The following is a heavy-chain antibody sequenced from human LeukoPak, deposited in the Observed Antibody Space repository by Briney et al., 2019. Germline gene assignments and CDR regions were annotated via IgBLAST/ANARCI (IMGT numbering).Heavy chain of an antibody. V-gene: IGHV1-2*02. D-gene: IGHD6-19*01. Sequence: ASVKVSCKASGYTFTGYYIHWVRQAPGQGLEWMGWINPNSGGTNYAQKFQGRVTMTRDTSISTAYLDLSGLRSDDTAVYFCARDQSSGWYGDWGQGTLVTVSS. J-gene: IGHJ4*02. CDR2: INPNSGGT. CDR1: GYTFTGYY. CDR3: ARDQSSGWYGD.